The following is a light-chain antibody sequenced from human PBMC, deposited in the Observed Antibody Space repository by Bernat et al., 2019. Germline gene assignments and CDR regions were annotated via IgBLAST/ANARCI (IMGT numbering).Light chain of an antibody. CDR1: SSNIGAGYD. J-gene: IGLJ2*01. CDR3: QSYDSSLSGSV. CDR2: GNN. Sequence: QSVLTQPPSVSGAPGRRATISCTGSSSNIGAGYDVHWYQQLPGRAPKLLMFGNNNRPSGVPDRFSGSTSGTSASLAITGLQAEDEAHYYCQSYDSSLSGSVFGGGTKLAVV. V-gene: IGLV1-40*01.